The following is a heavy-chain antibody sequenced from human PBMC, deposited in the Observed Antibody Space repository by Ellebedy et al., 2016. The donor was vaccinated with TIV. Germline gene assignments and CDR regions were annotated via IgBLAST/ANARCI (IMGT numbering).Heavy chain of an antibody. CDR3: AREVGGGGAY. D-gene: IGHD2-21*01. CDR2: ISGSGSRT. J-gene: IGHJ4*02. Sequence: GESLKISXAASGFTFSSHAMSWVRQAPGKGLEWVSGISGSGSRTYYADSVKGRFTISRDNGKNSLYLQMNSLRGEDTAVYYCAREVGGGGAYWGQGTLVTVSS. CDR1: GFTFSSHA. V-gene: IGHV3-23*01.